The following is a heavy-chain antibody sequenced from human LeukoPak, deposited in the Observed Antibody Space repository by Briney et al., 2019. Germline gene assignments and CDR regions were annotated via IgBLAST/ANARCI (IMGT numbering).Heavy chain of an antibody. CDR3: AKAPVTSCRGAYCYPFDS. CDR1: GFTLSTYA. J-gene: IGHJ4*02. CDR2: TSSSDAGT. Sequence: GGSLRLSCAASGFTLSTYAMSWVRQTPGKGLEWVAATSSSDAGTYHADSVRGRFTISRDNSKNTLYLQMNSLRAEDAAVYLCAKAPVTSCRGAYCYPFDSWGQGTLVTVSS. D-gene: IGHD2-21*01. V-gene: IGHV3-23*01.